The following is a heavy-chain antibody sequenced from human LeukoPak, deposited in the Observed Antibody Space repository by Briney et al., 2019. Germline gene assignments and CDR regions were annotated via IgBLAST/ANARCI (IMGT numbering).Heavy chain of an antibody. CDR3: ARGLLGYCSSTSCQTHGDY. J-gene: IGHJ4*02. Sequence: PSETLSLTCAVYGGSFSGYYWSWIRQPPGKGLELIGEINHSGSTNYNPSLKSRVTISVDTSKNQFSLKLSSVTAADTAVYYCARGLLGYCSSTSCQTHGDYWGQGTLVTVSS. CDR1: GGSFSGYY. V-gene: IGHV4-34*01. CDR2: INHSGST. D-gene: IGHD2-2*01.